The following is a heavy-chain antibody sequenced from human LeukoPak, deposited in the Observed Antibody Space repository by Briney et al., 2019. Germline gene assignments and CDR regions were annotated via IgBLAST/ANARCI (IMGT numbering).Heavy chain of an antibody. CDR1: GYTFISYG. CDR3: ARVDIVVVAAIVYGMDV. D-gene: IGHD2-2*01. J-gene: IGHJ6*02. V-gene: IGHV1-18*01. Sequence: AASVKVSCKASGYTFISYGISWVRQAPGQGPEWMGWISAYNGNTKYAQEVQGRVTMTADTSTSTAYMELRSLRSDDTAVYYCARVDIVVVAAIVYGMDVWGQGTTVTVSS. CDR2: ISAYNGNT.